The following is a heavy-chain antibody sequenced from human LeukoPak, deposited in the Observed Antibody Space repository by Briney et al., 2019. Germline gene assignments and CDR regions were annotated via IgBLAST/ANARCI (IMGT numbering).Heavy chain of an antibody. CDR3: AKDLMYYYGSGSLWPDY. J-gene: IGHJ4*02. D-gene: IGHD3-10*01. CDR1: GFTFSSYG. CDR2: ISYDGSNK. Sequence: AGGSLRLSCAASGFTFSSYGMHWVRQAPGKGLEWVAVISYDGSNKYYADSVKGRFTISRDNSKNTLYLQMNSLRAEDTAVYYCAKDLMYYYGSGSLWPDYWGQGTLVTVSS. V-gene: IGHV3-30*18.